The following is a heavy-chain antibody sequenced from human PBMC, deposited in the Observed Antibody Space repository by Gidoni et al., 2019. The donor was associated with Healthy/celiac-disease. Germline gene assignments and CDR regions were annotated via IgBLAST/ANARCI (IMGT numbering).Heavy chain of an antibody. CDR2: ISAYNGNT. V-gene: IGHV1-18*01. CDR1: GYTFTSYG. J-gene: IGHJ6*02. Sequence: QVQLVQSGAEVKKPGASVKVSCKASGYTFTSYGISWVRQAPGQGLEWMGWISAYNGNTNYAQKLQGRVTMTTDTSTSTAYMELRSLRSDDTAVYYCARDGDLGYCSSTSCYGGYYYGMDVWGQGTTVTVSS. D-gene: IGHD2-2*01. CDR3: ARDGDLGYCSSTSCYGGYYYGMDV.